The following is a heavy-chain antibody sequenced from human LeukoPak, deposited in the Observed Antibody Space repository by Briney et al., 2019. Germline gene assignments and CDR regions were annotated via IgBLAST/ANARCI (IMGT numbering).Heavy chain of an antibody. J-gene: IGHJ6*02. CDR3: ARDRFLEWLFQYYCYYGMDV. CDR1: GYTFTSYG. V-gene: IGHV1-18*01. D-gene: IGHD3-3*01. CDR2: ISAYNGNT. Sequence: GASVKVSCKASGYTFTSYGISWVRQAPGQGLEWMGWISAYNGNTNYAQKLQGRVTMTTDTSTSTAYMELRSLRSDDTAVYYCARDRFLEWLFQYYCYYGMDVWGQGTTVTVSS.